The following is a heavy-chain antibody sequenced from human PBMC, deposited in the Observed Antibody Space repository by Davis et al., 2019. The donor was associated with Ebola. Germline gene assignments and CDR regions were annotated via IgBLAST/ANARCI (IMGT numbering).Heavy chain of an antibody. V-gene: IGHV4-59*08. Sequence: SETLSLTCTVSGGSISSYYWSWIRQPPGKGLEWIGYIYYSGSTNYNPSLKSRVTISVDTSKNQFSLTLMSVTAADTAVYYCARRIVVAWGSFYYDHWGQGILVTVSS. CDR1: GGSISSYY. CDR3: ARRIVVAWGSFYYDH. CDR2: IYYSGST. J-gene: IGHJ4*02. D-gene: IGHD6-19*01.